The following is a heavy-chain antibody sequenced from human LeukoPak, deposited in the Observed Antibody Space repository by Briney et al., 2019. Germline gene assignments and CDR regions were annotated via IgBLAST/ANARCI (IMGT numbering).Heavy chain of an antibody. D-gene: IGHD3-3*01. Sequence: PSETLSLTCTVSGYSISSGYYWGWIRQPPGKGLEWIGSTYHSGSTYYNPSLKSRVTISVDTSKNQFSLKLSSVTAADTAVYYCARNDFWSGYYDFDYWGQGTLVTVSS. J-gene: IGHJ4*02. CDR1: GYSISSGYY. V-gene: IGHV4-38-2*02. CDR2: TYHSGST. CDR3: ARNDFWSGYYDFDY.